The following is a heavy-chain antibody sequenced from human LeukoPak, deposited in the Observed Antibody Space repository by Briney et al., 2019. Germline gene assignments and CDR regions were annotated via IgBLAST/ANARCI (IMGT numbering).Heavy chain of an antibody. D-gene: IGHD4-23*01. Sequence: SETLSLTCIVSGGSISSYFWSWIRQPPGKGLEWIGYVYYSGSTNYNPSLKSRVTISVDRSNNKFSLKLTSVTAADTAVYYCAREVVDYGGELDWFDAWGQGTLVSVSS. CDR2: VYYSGST. CDR1: GGSISSYF. J-gene: IGHJ5*02. V-gene: IGHV4-59*01. CDR3: AREVVDYGGELDWFDA.